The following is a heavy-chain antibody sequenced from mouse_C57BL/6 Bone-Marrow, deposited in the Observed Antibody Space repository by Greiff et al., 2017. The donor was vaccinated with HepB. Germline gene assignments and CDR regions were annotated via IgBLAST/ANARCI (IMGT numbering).Heavy chain of an antibody. Sequence: QVQLQQPGAELVRPGSSVKLSCKASGYTFTSYWMDWVKQRPGQGLEWIGNIYPSDSETHYNQKFKDKATLTVDKSSSTAYMQLSSLTSEDSAVYYCASGLRSLYFDYWGQGTTLTVSS. CDR3: ASGLRSLYFDY. CDR2: IYPSDSET. CDR1: GYTFTSYW. V-gene: IGHV1-61*01. J-gene: IGHJ2*01. D-gene: IGHD1-1*01.